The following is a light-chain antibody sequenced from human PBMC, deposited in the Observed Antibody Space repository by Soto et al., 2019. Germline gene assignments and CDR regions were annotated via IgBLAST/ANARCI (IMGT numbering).Light chain of an antibody. J-gene: IGLJ2*01. CDR2: DVS. CDR1: SSDVGGYNY. Sequence: QSELTQPRSVSGSPGQSVTISCTGTSSDVGGYNYVSWYQQHPGKAPKLMIYDVSKRPSGVPDRFSGSKSGNTASLTISGLQAEDEADYYCCSYAGNGVFGGGTQLTVL. CDR3: CSYAGNGV. V-gene: IGLV2-11*01.